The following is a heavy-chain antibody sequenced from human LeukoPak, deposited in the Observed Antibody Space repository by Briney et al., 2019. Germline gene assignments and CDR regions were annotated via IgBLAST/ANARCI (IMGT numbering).Heavy chain of an antibody. CDR1: GGFISSYY. V-gene: IGHV4-4*07. CDR2: IFSSGST. Sequence: SETLSLTCTVSGGFISSYYWSWLRQPAGKGLEWIGRIFSSGSTNYNPSLKSRVTMSVDTSNNQFSLKLSSVTAADTAVYHCARMDYGGTLWYFDYWGQGTLVTVSS. CDR3: ARMDYGGTLWYFDY. J-gene: IGHJ4*02. D-gene: IGHD4-23*01.